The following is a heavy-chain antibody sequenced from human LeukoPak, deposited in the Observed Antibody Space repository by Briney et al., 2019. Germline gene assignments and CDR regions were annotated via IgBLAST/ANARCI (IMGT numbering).Heavy chain of an antibody. CDR2: ISYDGSNK. J-gene: IGHJ4*02. CDR3: ARVFRYYDSSGYFDY. CDR1: GFTFSSYA. V-gene: IGHV3-30-3*01. Sequence: GGSLRLSCAASGFTFSSYAMHWVRQAPGKGLEWVAVISYDGSNKYYADSVKGRFTISRDNSKNTLYLQMNSLRAEDTAVYYCARVFRYYDSSGYFDYWGQGTLVTVSS. D-gene: IGHD3-22*01.